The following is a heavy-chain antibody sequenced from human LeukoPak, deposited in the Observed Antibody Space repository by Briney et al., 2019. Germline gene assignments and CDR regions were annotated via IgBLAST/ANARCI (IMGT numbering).Heavy chain of an antibody. V-gene: IGHV4-39*07. Sequence: SETLSLTCTVSGGSISSSSYYWGWICQPPGKGLEWIGSIYYSGSTYYNPSLKSRVTISVDTSKNQFSLKLSSVTAADTAVYYCARAGGYCSSTICSTWERGFYYYYYYMDVWGKGTTVTVSS. J-gene: IGHJ6*03. CDR1: GGSISSSSYY. CDR3: ARAGGYCSSTICSTWERGFYYYYYYMDV. CDR2: IYYSGST. D-gene: IGHD2-2*01.